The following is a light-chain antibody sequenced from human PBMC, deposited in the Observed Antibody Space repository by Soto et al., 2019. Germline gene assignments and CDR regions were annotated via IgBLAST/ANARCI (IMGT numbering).Light chain of an antibody. Sequence: EIVMTQSPATLSLSPGERATLSCRASQSVSSNLAWYQQKPGQAPRLLIYGTSTRATGIPTRFSGSGSGTEYPLTISSLQSEDFAVSYCQQYNNWPRSFGQGTNVEIK. V-gene: IGKV3-15*01. CDR3: QQYNNWPRS. CDR1: QSVSSN. J-gene: IGKJ1*01. CDR2: GTS.